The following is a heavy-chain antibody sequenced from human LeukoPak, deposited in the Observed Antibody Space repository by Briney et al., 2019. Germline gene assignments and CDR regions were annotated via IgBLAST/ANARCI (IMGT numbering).Heavy chain of an antibody. CDR2: ISYDGSNK. D-gene: IGHD3-9*01. CDR1: GFTFSSYV. J-gene: IGHJ5*02. V-gene: IGHV3-30*04. Sequence: GRSLRLSCAASGFTFSSYVMHWVRQAPGKGLEWVAVISYDGSNKYYADSVKGRFTISRDNSKNTLYLQMNSLRAEDTAVYYCARDPTRGYDILTGLSPWGQGTLVTVSS. CDR3: ARDPTRGYDILTGLSP.